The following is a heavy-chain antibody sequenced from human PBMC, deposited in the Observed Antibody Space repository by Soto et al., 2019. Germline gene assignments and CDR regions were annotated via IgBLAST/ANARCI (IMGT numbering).Heavy chain of an antibody. Sequence: QVQLQESGPRLVKPSATLSLTCTVSGGSITSSYWSWIRRPPGKGLEWIAYIYDTGISGYTPSTSYNPSLKSRVTMSVDTSKSQFSLKLTSVTAADTAVYYCARGEDAFFYYGLEVWGQGITVTVSS. CDR2: IYDTGISGYTPST. CDR3: ARGEDAFFYYGLEV. V-gene: IGHV4-59*01. J-gene: IGHJ6*02. CDR1: GGSITSSY.